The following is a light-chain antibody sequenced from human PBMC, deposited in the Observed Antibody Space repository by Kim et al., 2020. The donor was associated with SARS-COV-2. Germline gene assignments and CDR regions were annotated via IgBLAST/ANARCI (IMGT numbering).Light chain of an antibody. Sequence: QSVLTQPSSASGSPGQSVTISCTGTSSDVGGYNYVSWYQQHPGKAPKFIIYEVSKRPSGVPDRFSGSKSGSTASLTVSGLQAEEEADYYCSSYAGSNIVIFGRGTQLTVL. V-gene: IGLV2-8*01. CDR3: SSYAGSNIVI. CDR2: EVS. J-gene: IGLJ2*01. CDR1: SSDVGGYNY.